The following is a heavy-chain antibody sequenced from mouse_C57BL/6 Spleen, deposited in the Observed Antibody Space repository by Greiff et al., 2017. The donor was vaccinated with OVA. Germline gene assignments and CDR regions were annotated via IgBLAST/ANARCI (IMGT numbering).Heavy chain of an antibody. CDR1: GFSLTSYG. D-gene: IGHD3-2*02. CDR3: ARKRDSSGYNYAMDY. Sequence: VQRVESGPGLVQPSQSLSITCTVSGFSLTSYGVHWVRQSPGKGLEWLGVIWSGGSTDYNAAFISRLSISKDNSKSQVFFKMNSLQADDTAIYYCARKRDSSGYNYAMDYWGQGTSVTVSS. V-gene: IGHV2-2*01. J-gene: IGHJ4*01. CDR2: IWSGGST.